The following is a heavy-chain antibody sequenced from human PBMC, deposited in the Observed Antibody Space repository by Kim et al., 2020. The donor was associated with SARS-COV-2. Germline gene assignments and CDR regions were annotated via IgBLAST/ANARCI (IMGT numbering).Heavy chain of an antibody. J-gene: IGHJ4*02. CDR1: GGSISSSSYY. CDR2: IYYSGST. Sequence: SETLSLTCTVSGGSISSSSYYWGWIRQPPGKGLEWIGSIYYSGSTYYNPSLKSRVTISVDTSKNQFSLKLSSVTAADTAVYYCARHFGANYDILTGYPTPAYWGQGTLVTVSS. CDR3: ARHFGANYDILTGYPTPAY. V-gene: IGHV4-39*01. D-gene: IGHD3-9*01.